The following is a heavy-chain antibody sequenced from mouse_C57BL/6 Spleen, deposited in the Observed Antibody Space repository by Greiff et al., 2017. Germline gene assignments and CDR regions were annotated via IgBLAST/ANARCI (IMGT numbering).Heavy chain of an antibody. D-gene: IGHD1-1*01. Sequence: VQLQQSGAELVRPGASVKLSCTASGFNIKDDYMHWVKQRPEQGLEWIGWIDPENGDTEYASKFQGKATITADTSSNTAYLQLSSLTSEDTAVYYCTTYYGSAGFAYWGQGTLVTVSA. CDR3: TTYYGSAGFAY. CDR2: IDPENGDT. J-gene: IGHJ3*01. V-gene: IGHV14-4*01. CDR1: GFNIKDDY.